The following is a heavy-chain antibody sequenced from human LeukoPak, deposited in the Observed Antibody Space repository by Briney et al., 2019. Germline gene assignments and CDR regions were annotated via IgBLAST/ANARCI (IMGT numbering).Heavy chain of an antibody. CDR2: IKQDGSEK. CDR3: ARDSSQWLVT. D-gene: IGHD6-19*01. J-gene: IGHJ4*02. CDR1: GFTFSHYW. Sequence: VGSLRLSCAASGFTFSHYWMSSVCQAPGKGLEWVANIKQDGSEKYSVDSVKGGFTISRDDAKNSLYLQMNSLRAEDTAVYYCARDSSQWLVTWGQGTLVTVSS. V-gene: IGHV3-7*01.